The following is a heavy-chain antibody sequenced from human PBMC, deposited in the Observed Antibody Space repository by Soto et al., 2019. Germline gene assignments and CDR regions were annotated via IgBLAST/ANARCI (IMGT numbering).Heavy chain of an antibody. Sequence: GVSLRLSCAASGFTFSTYAMSWVRQSPGKGLEWVSAISGSGGTTYYADSVKGRFTISRDNSKNTLYLQMNSLRAEDTAVRSCAKEYYAFSSGYLYASDYWLQGTLVTVSS. J-gene: IGHJ4*02. CDR2: ISGSGGTT. D-gene: IGHD3-3*01. V-gene: IGHV3-23*01. CDR1: GFTFSTYA. CDR3: AKEYYAFSSGYLYASDY.